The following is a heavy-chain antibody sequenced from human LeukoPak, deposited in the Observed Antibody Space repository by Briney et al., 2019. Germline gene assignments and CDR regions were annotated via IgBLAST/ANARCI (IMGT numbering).Heavy chain of an antibody. CDR2: ISGSGGST. Sequence: GGSLRLSCAASGFTFSSYAMSWVRQAPGKGLEWVSAISGSGGSTYYADSVKGRFTISRDDSKNTLYLQMNSLRAEDTAVYYCANRGKYCSSTSCLGSAQVDYWGQGTLVTVSS. J-gene: IGHJ4*02. CDR1: GFTFSSYA. CDR3: ANRGKYCSSTSCLGSAQVDY. V-gene: IGHV3-23*01. D-gene: IGHD2-2*01.